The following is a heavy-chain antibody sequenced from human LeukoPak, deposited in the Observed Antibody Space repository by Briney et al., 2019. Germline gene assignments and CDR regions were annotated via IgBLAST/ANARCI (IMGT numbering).Heavy chain of an antibody. D-gene: IGHD4-11*01. CDR3: ARGPYWGWSNYKKVYYYYGMDV. V-gene: IGHV4-34*01. CDR1: GGSFSGYY. Sequence: SETLSLTCAVYGGSFSGYYWSWIRQPPGKGLEWIGEINHSGSTNYNPSLKSRVTISVDTSKNQFSLKLSSVTAADTAVYYCARGPYWGWSNYKKVYYYYGMDVWGQGTTVTVSS. CDR2: INHSGST. J-gene: IGHJ6*02.